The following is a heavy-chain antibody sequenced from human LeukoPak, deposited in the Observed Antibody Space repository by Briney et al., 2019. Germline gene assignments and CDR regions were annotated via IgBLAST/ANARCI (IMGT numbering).Heavy chain of an antibody. D-gene: IGHD3-10*01. CDR3: VKDGIYGSGSAYYFDS. CDR1: GFTFDDYA. CDR2: ISWYRGRV. Sequence: PGRSLRLSCAASGFTFDDYAMHWVRQVPGKGLEWVSSISWYRGRVGYADSVKGRFTISRDNADNSLYLEMNSLRAEDTALYYCVKDGIYGSGSAYYFDSWGHGTLVTVSS. J-gene: IGHJ4*01. V-gene: IGHV3-9*01.